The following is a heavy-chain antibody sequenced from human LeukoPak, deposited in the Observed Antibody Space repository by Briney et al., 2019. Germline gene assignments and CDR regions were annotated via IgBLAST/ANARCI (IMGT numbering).Heavy chain of an antibody. Sequence: GGSLRLSCAASGFTFSSYSMNWVRQAPGKGLEWVSYISSSSSTIYYADSVKGRFTISRDNAKNSLYLQMNSLRAEDTAVYYCASHVTAGLYWGQGTLVTVSS. CDR1: GFTFSSYS. CDR2: ISSSSSTI. V-gene: IGHV3-48*01. J-gene: IGHJ4*02. CDR3: ASHVTAGLY. D-gene: IGHD2-21*02.